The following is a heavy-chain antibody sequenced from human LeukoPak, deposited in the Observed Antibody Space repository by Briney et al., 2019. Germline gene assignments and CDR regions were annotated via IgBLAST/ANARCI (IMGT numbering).Heavy chain of an antibody. J-gene: IGHJ4*02. CDR1: GFTFSSYA. Sequence: GGSLRLSCAASGFTFSSYAMSWARQAPGKGLEWVSAISGSGGSTYYADSVKGRFTISRDNSKNTLYLQMNSLRAEDTAVYYCAKGRPTYYYDSSGYGFDYWGQGTLVTVSS. CDR2: ISGSGGST. D-gene: IGHD3-22*01. CDR3: AKGRPTYYYDSSGYGFDY. V-gene: IGHV3-23*01.